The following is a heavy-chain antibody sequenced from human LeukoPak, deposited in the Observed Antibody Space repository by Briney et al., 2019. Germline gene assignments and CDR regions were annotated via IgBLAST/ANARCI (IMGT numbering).Heavy chain of an antibody. CDR2: IYYSGST. Sequence: SETLSLTCTVSGGSISSYYWGWLRQPPGKGLEWIGSIYYSGSTYYNPSLKSRVTISVDTSKNQFSLKLSSVTAADTAVYYCARGRDDYDFWSGYDYWGQGTLVTVSS. CDR3: ARGRDDYDFWSGYDY. J-gene: IGHJ4*02. V-gene: IGHV4-39*07. CDR1: GGSISSYY. D-gene: IGHD3-3*01.